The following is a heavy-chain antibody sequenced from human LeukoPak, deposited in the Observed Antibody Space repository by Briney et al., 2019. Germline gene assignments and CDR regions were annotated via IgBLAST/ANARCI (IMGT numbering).Heavy chain of an antibody. D-gene: IGHD6-13*01. CDR1: GFTFSSYS. J-gene: IGHJ1*01. CDR3: ARDPPRYPPIAAAGTSAEYFQH. Sequence: PGGSLRLSCAASGFTFSSYSMNWVRQAPGKGLEWVSYISSSSSTIYYADSVKGRFTISRDNAKNSLYLQMNSLRAEDTAVYYCARDPPRYPPIAAAGTSAEYFQHWGQGTLVTVSS. V-gene: IGHV3-48*04. CDR2: ISSSSSTI.